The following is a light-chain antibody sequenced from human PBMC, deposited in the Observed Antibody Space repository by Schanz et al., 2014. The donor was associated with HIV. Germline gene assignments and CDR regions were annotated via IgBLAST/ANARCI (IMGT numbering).Light chain of an antibody. CDR3: QQYDAYPWT. J-gene: IGKJ1*01. CDR1: QGIGTY. Sequence: AIRITQSPSSLSASTGDRVTITCRTTQGIGTYLAWYQQKPGSAPKLLIYAASTLQSGVPSRFSGSGSGADFTLTISCLQPDDSATYYCQQYDAYPWTFGQGTKVEIK. CDR2: AAS. V-gene: IGKV1-8*01.